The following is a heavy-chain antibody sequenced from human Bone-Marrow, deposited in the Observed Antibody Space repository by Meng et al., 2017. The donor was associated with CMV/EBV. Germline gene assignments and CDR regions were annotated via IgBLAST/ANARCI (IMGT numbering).Heavy chain of an antibody. CDR2: INPNSGGT. Sequence: ASVKVSCKASGYTFTGYYMHWVRQAPGQGLEWMGWINPNSGGTNYAQKFQGRVTMTRDTSFSTAYMELSRLRSDDTAVYYCARDPDGSNWFDPWGQGTLVTVSS. J-gene: IGHJ5*02. D-gene: IGHD1-26*01. CDR1: GYTFTGYY. CDR3: ARDPDGSNWFDP. V-gene: IGHV1-2*02.